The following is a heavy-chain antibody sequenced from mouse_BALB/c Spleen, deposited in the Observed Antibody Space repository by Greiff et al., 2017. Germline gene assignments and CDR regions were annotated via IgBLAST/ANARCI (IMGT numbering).Heavy chain of an antibody. V-gene: IGHV1-7*01. CDR2: INPSTGYT. D-gene: IGHD2-14*01. CDR1: GYTFTSYW. Sequence: VQLQQSGAELAKPGASVKMSCKASGYTFTSYWMHWVKQRPGQGLEWIGYINPSTGYTEYNQKFKDKATLTADKSSSTAYMQLSSLTSEDSAVYYCARGAYYRYDVDYWGQGTTLTVSS. J-gene: IGHJ2*01. CDR3: ARGAYYRYDVDY.